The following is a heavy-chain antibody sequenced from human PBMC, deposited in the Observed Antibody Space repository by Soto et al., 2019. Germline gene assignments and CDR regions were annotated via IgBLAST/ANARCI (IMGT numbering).Heavy chain of an antibody. J-gene: IGHJ4*02. CDR3: AHFYYGSGSSTRYYFDY. CDR2: IYWDDDK. CDR1: GFSLSTSGVG. D-gene: IGHD3-10*01. V-gene: IGHV2-5*02. Sequence: ESGPTLVNPTQTLTLTCPFSGFSLSTSGVGVGWIRQPPGKALEWLALIYWDDDKRYSPSLKSRLTITKDTSKNQVVLTMTNMDPVDTATYYCAHFYYGSGSSTRYYFDYWGQGTLVTVSS.